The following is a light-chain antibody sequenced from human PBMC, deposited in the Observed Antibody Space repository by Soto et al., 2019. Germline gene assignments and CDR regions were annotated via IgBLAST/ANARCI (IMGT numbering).Light chain of an antibody. V-gene: IGKV1-5*03. Sequence: DIPMTQSPSTLSASVGDRVTITCRASQSISNWLAWYQQKPGKAPKLLIYKASSLESGVPSRFSGSGSGTEFTLTISSLQPDDFATYYCHQYYSYSWTFGQGTKVDI. J-gene: IGKJ1*01. CDR1: QSISNW. CDR3: HQYYSYSWT. CDR2: KAS.